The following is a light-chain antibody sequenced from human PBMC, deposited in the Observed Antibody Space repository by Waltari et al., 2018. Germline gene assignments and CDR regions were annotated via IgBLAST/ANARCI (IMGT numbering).Light chain of an antibody. CDR2: GKN. J-gene: IGLJ3*02. CDR3: NSRDRSGYHLM. Sequence: SSALTQNPAVSGALGQTVRITCPGDKLRRYFANWYQQKPGQDPVLVMYGKNNRPSGITERFAGSTSGNTASLTVTAAQAEDEAVYYCNSRDRSGYHLMFGGGTRLTVL. V-gene: IGLV3-19*01. CDR1: KLRRYF.